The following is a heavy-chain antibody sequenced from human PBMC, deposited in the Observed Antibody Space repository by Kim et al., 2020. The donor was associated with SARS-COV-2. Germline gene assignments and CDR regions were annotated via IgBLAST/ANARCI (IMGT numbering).Heavy chain of an antibody. D-gene: IGHD3-10*01. CDR3: ARDTWSRLRGVTYSYYGMDV. CDR1: GFTFSTCA. V-gene: IGHV3-30-3*01. Sequence: WGSLRLSCAASGFTFSTCAIHWVRQAPGKGLEWVAVISYDGSNKNYADSVKGRFTISRDNSKNTLYLQMNSLRAEDTALYYCARDTWSRLRGVTYSYYGMDVWGQGTTVTVSS. CDR2: ISYDGSNK. J-gene: IGHJ6*02.